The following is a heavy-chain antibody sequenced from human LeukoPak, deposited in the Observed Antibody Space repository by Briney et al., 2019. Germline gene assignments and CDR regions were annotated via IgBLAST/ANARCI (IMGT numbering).Heavy chain of an antibody. Sequence: ASVKVSCKASGYTFTSYYMHWVRQAPGQGLEWMGIINPSGGSTSYAQKFQGRVTMTRDTSTSTVYMELSSLRSEDTAVCYCARDPSYCSGGSCYSRADYWGQGILVTVSS. J-gene: IGHJ4*02. CDR2: INPSGGST. CDR3: ARDPSYCSGGSCYSRADY. V-gene: IGHV1-46*01. D-gene: IGHD2-15*01. CDR1: GYTFTSYY.